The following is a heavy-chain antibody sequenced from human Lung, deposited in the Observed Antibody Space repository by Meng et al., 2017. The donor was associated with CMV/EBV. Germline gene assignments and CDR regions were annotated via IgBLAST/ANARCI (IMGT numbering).Heavy chain of an antibody. CDR1: GFTFSSYA. Sequence: GSLRLSCAASGFTFSSYAMHWVRQAPGKGLEWVAVISYDGSNKYYADSVKGRFTISRDNSKNTLYLQMNSLRAEDTAAYYCARDMYYDFWSGYYSRGGDYYYGMDVWGQGTTVTVSS. J-gene: IGHJ6*02. D-gene: IGHD3-3*01. CDR3: ARDMYYDFWSGYYSRGGDYYYGMDV. CDR2: ISYDGSNK. V-gene: IGHV3-30*04.